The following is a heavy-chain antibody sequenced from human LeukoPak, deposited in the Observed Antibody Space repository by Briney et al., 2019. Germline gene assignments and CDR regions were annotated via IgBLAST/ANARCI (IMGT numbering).Heavy chain of an antibody. Sequence: SETLSPTCTVSGGSISSGGYYWSWIRQHPGKGLEWIGYIYYSGSTYYNPSLKSRVTISVDTSKNQFSLKLSSVTAADTAVYYCARDRECSSTSCYPGPTFRYYYYGMDVWGQGTTVTVSS. CDR1: GGSISSGGYY. CDR3: ARDRECSSTSCYPGPTFRYYYYGMDV. J-gene: IGHJ6*02. CDR2: IYYSGST. V-gene: IGHV4-31*03. D-gene: IGHD2-2*01.